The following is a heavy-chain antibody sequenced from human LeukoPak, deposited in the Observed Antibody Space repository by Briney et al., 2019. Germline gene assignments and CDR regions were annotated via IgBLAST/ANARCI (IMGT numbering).Heavy chain of an antibody. CDR3: AKGQYYDSSGYSH. CDR2: ISRSGGST. CDR1: GFTFSDYY. J-gene: IGHJ4*02. V-gene: IGHV3-23*01. D-gene: IGHD3-22*01. Sequence: GGSLRLSCAASGFTFSDYYVSWIRQAPGKGLEWGSAISRSGGSTYYADSVKGRFTISRDNSKNTLYLQMNSRRAEDTAVYYCAKGQYYDSSGYSHWGQGTLVSVPS.